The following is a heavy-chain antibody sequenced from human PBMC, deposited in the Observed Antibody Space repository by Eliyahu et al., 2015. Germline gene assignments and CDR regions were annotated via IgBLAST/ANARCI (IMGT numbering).Heavy chain of an antibody. J-gene: IGHJ3*02. D-gene: IGHD3-22*01. Sequence: QVQLVESGGGVVQPGGSLRLXCAASGFPFXSXGXXXVRQAPGKGLGWVAFIRYDGSNKYYADSVKGRFTISRDNSKNTLYLQMNSLRAEDTAVYYCAKREYYYDSSGYYHYDAFDIWGQGTMVTVSS. CDR3: AKREYYYDSSGYYHYDAFDI. CDR2: IRYDGSNK. V-gene: IGHV3-30*02. CDR1: GFPFXSXG.